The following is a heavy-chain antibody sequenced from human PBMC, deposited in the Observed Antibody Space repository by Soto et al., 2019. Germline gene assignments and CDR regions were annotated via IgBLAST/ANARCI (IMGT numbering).Heavy chain of an antibody. CDR1: GYTFTGYY. D-gene: IGHD3-22*01. Sequence: QVQLVQSGAEVKKPGASVKVSCKASGYTFTGYYMHWVRQAPGQGLEWMGWINPNSGGTNYAQKFQGWVTMTRDTSRSTADMELSRLRSDDTAVYYCARVRYYDSSGYSTFDYWGQGTLVTVSS. J-gene: IGHJ4*02. CDR3: ARVRYYDSSGYSTFDY. V-gene: IGHV1-2*04. CDR2: INPNSGGT.